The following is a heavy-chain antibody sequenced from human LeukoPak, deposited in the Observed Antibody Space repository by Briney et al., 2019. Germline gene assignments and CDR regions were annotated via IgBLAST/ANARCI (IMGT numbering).Heavy chain of an antibody. CDR3: ARTAAGKGCFDP. Sequence: PSETLSLTCTVSGGSISSGGYYWSWIRQHPGKGLEWIGYIYYSGSTYYNPSLKSRVTISVDTSKNQFSLKLSSVTAADTAVYYCARTAAGKGCFDPWGQGTLVTVSS. J-gene: IGHJ5*02. V-gene: IGHV4-31*03. D-gene: IGHD6-13*01. CDR2: IYYSGST. CDR1: GGSISSGGYY.